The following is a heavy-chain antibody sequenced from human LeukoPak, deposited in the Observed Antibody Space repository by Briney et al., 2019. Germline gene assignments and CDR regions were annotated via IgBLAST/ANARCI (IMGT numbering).Heavy chain of an antibody. J-gene: IGHJ4*02. CDR2: INPSGGST. CDR1: GYTFTSYY. CDR3: ARGAGH. Sequence: ASVKVSCKASGYTFTSYYMYWVRQAPGQGLEWMGIINPSGGSTNYTQKFQGRVTMTRDTSTSTVYMELSSLTCDDTAVYYCARGAGHWGQGTLVTVSS. V-gene: IGHV1-46*01.